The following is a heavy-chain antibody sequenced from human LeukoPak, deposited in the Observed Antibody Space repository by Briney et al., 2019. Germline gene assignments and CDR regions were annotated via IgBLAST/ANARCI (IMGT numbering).Heavy chain of an antibody. J-gene: IGHJ4*02. CDR2: INPSGGST. V-gene: IGHV1-46*01. CDR3: ASTPIQLWSFDY. D-gene: IGHD5-18*01. Sequence: GGSVKVSCKASGYIFTNYYIHWVRQAPGQGLEWMGIINPSGGSTNYAQKFQGRVTMTRDTSTSTVYMELSSLRSEDTAVYYCASTPIQLWSFDYWGRGTLVTVSS. CDR1: GYIFTNYY.